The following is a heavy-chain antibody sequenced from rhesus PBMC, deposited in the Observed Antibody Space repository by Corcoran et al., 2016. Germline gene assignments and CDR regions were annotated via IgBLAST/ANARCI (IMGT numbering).Heavy chain of an antibody. J-gene: IGHJ4*01. V-gene: IGHV3S25*01. CDR1: GFNFSSYW. D-gene: IGHD3-16*01. CDR2: INSGGSSP. Sequence: EVQLVESGGGLAKPGGSLRLSCAASGFNFSSYWMNWVRPAPGTGLGSGSTINSGGSSPSYADSVKGLVTISRDNSKNTLSLQLGSLRAEDTAVYYCARSGSYSEFDYWGQGVLVTVSS. CDR3: ARSGSYSEFDY.